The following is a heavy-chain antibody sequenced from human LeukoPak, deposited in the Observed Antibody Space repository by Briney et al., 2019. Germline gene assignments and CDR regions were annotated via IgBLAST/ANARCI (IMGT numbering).Heavy chain of an antibody. V-gene: IGHV4-38-2*02. D-gene: IGHD5-12*01. CDR3: ARGVDVLTRDRGHTFDI. CDR1: SYSISSGYY. J-gene: IGHJ3*02. Sequence: PSETLSLTCTVSSYSISSGYYWGWIRQPPGKGLEWIGSIYHSGSTYYNPSLKSRVTISLDTSKNQFSLKLTSVTAADTAVYYCARGVDVLTRDRGHTFDIWGQGTMVTVSS. CDR2: IYHSGST.